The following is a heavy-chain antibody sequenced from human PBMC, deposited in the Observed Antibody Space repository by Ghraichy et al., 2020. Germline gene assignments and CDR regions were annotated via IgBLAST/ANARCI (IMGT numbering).Heavy chain of an antibody. D-gene: IGHD3-10*01. CDR2: IIPIFGTT. V-gene: IGHV1-69*13. Sequence: SVKVSCKASGGTFSSYTISWVRQAPGQGLEWMGAIIPIFGTTDYAQEFQDRVTITADESTNTVYMELRSLRSEDTAVYYCARDLKDGVLLWFGELLHWGQGTLVTVSS. J-gene: IGHJ4*02. CDR3: ARDLKDGVLLWFGELLH. CDR1: GGTFSSYT.